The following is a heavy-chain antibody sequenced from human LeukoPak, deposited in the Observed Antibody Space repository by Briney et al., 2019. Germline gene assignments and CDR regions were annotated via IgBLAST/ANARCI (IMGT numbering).Heavy chain of an antibody. V-gene: IGHV4-39*01. Sequence: ETLSLTCTVSGGSXXSSSYYWGWIRQPPGKGLEWIGSIYYSGSTYYNPSLKSRVTISVDTSKNQFSLKLSSVTAADTAVYYCAKPDKVGVYAFDIWGQGTMVTVSS. CDR3: AKPDKVGVYAFDI. CDR2: IYYSGST. CDR1: GGSXXSSSYY. D-gene: IGHD1-26*01. J-gene: IGHJ3*02.